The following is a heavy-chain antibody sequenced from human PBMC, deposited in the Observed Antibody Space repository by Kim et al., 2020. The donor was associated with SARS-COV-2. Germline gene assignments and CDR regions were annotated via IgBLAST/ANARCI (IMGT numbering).Heavy chain of an antibody. Sequence: SETLSLTCTVSGGSVSSGSYYWSWIRQPPGKGLEWIGYIYYSGSTNYNPSLKSRVTISVDTSKNQFSLKLSSVTAADTAVYYCERGGRGYDILTGYNGNFDYWGQGTLVTGAS. CDR3: ERGGRGYDILTGYNGNFDY. V-gene: IGHV4-61*01. D-gene: IGHD3-9*01. CDR2: IYYSGST. CDR1: GGSVSSGSYY. J-gene: IGHJ4*02.